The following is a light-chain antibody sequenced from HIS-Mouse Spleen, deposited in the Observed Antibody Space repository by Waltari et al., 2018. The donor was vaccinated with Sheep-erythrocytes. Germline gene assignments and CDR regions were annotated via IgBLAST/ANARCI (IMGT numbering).Light chain of an antibody. CDR3: CSYAGSYNHV. J-gene: IGLJ1*01. CDR1: SSDAGGYNY. CDR2: DFR. V-gene: IGLV2-11*01. Sequence: QSALTQPRSVSGSPGQSRTISCTGTSSDAGGYNYVSWYQQHPGKAPKLMLYDFRSRPSGVPDRFSGSKSGNTASLTISGLQAEDEADYYCCSYAGSYNHVFATGTKVTVL.